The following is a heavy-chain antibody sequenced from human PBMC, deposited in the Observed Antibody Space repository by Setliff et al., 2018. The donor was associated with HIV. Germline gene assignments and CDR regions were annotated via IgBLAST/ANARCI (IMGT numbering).Heavy chain of an antibody. D-gene: IGHD2-8*01. J-gene: IGHJ6*04. CDR3: ARDQRYCTNALCPEALDV. V-gene: IGHV4-4*08. CDR2: IHHSGSS. CDR1: GDSIITYY. Sequence: SETLSLTCTVSGDSIITYYWTWIGQPPGKGLEWIGYIHHSGSSDYTPSLRSRVTMSVDTSKNQFSLKLTSVTAADTAVYYCARDQRYCTNALCPEALDVWGKGTTVTVSS.